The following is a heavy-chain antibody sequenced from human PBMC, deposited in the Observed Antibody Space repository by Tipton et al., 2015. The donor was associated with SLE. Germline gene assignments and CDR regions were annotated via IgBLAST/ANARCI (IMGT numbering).Heavy chain of an antibody. D-gene: IGHD2-15*01. V-gene: IGHV4-61*09. Sequence: TLSLTCTVSGGSISTEGYYWAWIRQPAGRGLEWIGHFYTAGSTNYNPSLKSRVTISVDTSKNHFSLTLNSVTAADTAVYYCARGSVVADDFWGQGILVTVSS. CDR1: GGSISTEGYY. CDR2: FYTAGST. J-gene: IGHJ4*02. CDR3: ARGSVVADDF.